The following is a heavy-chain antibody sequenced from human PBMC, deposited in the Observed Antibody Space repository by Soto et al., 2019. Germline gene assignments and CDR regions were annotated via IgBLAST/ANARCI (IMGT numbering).Heavy chain of an antibody. V-gene: IGHV4-34*01. J-gene: IGHJ4*02. CDR1: GGPFRGYD. D-gene: IGHD5-18*01. CDR2: IYHSGST. Sequence: SESLSLTCAVYGGPFRGYDWGWIRQPPGKGLEWIGEIYHSGSTNYNPSLKSRVTISVDTSKNQFSLKLSSVTAADTAVYYCGRDSGYSYGLHFDYWGQGPLVTVSS. CDR3: GRDSGYSYGLHFDY.